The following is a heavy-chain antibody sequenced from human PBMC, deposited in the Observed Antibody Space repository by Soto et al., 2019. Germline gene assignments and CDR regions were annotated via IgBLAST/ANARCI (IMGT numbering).Heavy chain of an antibody. J-gene: IGHJ3*02. CDR2: INHSGKT. V-gene: IGHV4-34*01. CDR1: GGSFNDYY. Sequence: QLQLHQWGAGLLKPSETMSLTCDVYGGSFNDYYWTWIRQPPGKGLEWIGEINHSGKTSYNPSLNSRVTISVDTPKNQFFLKLNSVTAADTAVYFCARQDNRDYSSSYAFDIWGLGTLVTVSS. D-gene: IGHD3-22*01. CDR3: ARQDNRDYSSSYAFDI.